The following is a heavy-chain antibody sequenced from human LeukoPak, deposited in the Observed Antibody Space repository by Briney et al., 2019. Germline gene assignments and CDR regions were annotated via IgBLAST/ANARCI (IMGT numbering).Heavy chain of an antibody. Sequence: GGSLRLPCAASGFTFNKYARNWVRQAPGKGLEWVASISYDGTNKYYADSVKGRFIISRDNSMNTLYLQMNSLGAEDTAVYYCASHNDYGDYLASWGQGTLVTVSS. V-gene: IGHV3-30*01. D-gene: IGHD4-17*01. CDR2: ISYDGTNK. CDR3: ASHNDYGDYLAS. J-gene: IGHJ4*02. CDR1: GFTFNKYA.